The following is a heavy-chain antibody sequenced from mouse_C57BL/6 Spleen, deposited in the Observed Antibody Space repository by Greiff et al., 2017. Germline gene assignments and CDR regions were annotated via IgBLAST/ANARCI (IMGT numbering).Heavy chain of an antibody. Sequence: VKLMESGPGLVAPSQSLSITCTVSGFSFTSYGVYWVRQPPGKGLEWLVVIWSDGSTTYNSARKSKLNISKDNSKSQVFLKMNSHQSDDTAMYYCARSYYSNYEGIYYAMDYWGQGTSVTVSS. V-gene: IGHV2-6*03. CDR3: ARSYYSNYEGIYYAMDY. CDR2: IWSDGST. CDR1: GFSFTSYG. D-gene: IGHD2-5*01. J-gene: IGHJ4*01.